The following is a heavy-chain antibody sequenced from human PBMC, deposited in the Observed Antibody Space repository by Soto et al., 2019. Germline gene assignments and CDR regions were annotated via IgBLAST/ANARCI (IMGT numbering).Heavy chain of an antibody. CDR3: ARDLGYSSGYYYYGMDV. Sequence: GSVKVSFKASGYPFTSYGISLVRQAPGQGLEWMGWISAYNGNTNYAQKLQGRVTMTTDTSTSTAYMELRSLRSDDTAVYYCARDLGYSSGYYYYGMDVWGQGTTVTVSS. CDR2: ISAYNGNT. J-gene: IGHJ6*01. CDR1: GYPFTSYG. D-gene: IGHD6-19*01. V-gene: IGHV1-18*04.